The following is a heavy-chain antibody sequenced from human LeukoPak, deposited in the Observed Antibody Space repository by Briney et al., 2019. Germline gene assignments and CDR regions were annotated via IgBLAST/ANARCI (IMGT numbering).Heavy chain of an antibody. CDR3: ARGVVY. J-gene: IGHJ4*02. CDR1: GFTFSSYA. CDR2: ISYDGSNK. D-gene: IGHD2-15*01. V-gene: IGHV3-30-3*01. Sequence: GGSLRLSCAASGFTFSSYAMHWVRQAPGKGLEWVAVISYDGSNKYYADSVKGRFTISGDNSKNTLYLQMNSLRAEDTAVYYCARGVVYWGQGTLVTVSS.